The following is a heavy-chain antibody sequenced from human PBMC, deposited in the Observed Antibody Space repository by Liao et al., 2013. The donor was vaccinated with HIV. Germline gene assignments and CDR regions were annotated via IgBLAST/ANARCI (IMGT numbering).Heavy chain of an antibody. CDR2: MHSSGST. CDR1: GGSISSYY. V-gene: IGHV4-4*07. CDR3: ARDCSSTSCYTDFDY. D-gene: IGHD2-2*02. J-gene: IGHJ4*02. Sequence: QVQLQESGSGLVKPSETLSLTCTVSGGSISSYYWSWIRQPAGQGLEWMGRMHSSGSTNYNPSLKSRVTISVDTSKNQFSLKLSSVTAADTAVYYCARDCSSTSCYTDFDYWGQGTLVTVSS.